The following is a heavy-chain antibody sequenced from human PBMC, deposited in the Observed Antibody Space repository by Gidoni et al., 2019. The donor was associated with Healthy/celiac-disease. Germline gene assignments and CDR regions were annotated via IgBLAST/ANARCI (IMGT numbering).Heavy chain of an antibody. V-gene: IGHV3-21*01. J-gene: IGHJ3*02. CDR3: ARGDVDIVATGDAFDI. D-gene: IGHD5-12*01. Sequence: EVQLVESGGGLVKPGGSLRLSCAAYGFTLSSYSMTWVRQAPGKGLEWVSSSSSSSSYIYYADSVKGRFTISRDNAKNSLYLQMNSLRAEDTAVYYCARGDVDIVATGDAFDIWGQGTMVTVSS. CDR2: SSSSSSYI. CDR1: GFTLSSYS.